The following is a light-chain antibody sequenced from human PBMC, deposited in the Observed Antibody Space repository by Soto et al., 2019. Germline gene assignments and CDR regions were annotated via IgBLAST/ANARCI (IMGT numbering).Light chain of an antibody. CDR3: QKYNNAPRT. Sequence: DIQMTPSPSSLSASVGARVTITCRASQGISNYLAWYQQKPGKVPKLLIYAASTLQSGGPSRFSGSGSGTDSTRTISSLQPEDVATYYCQKYNNAPRTFRQGTKVEIK. CDR2: AAS. J-gene: IGKJ1*01. CDR1: QGISNY. V-gene: IGKV1-27*01.